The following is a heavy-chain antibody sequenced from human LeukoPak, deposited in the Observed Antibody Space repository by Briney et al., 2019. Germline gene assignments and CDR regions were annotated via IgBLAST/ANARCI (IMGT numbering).Heavy chain of an antibody. D-gene: IGHD3-10*01. CDR3: ARGGGAFDI. CDR2: INHSGST. Sequence: SETLSLTCAVYGGSFSGYYWSWIRQPPGKGLEWIGEINHSGSTSYNPSLKSRVTISVDTSKNQFSLKLSSVTAADTAVYYCARGGGAFDIWGQGTMVTVSS. J-gene: IGHJ3*02. CDR1: GGSFSGYY. V-gene: IGHV4-34*01.